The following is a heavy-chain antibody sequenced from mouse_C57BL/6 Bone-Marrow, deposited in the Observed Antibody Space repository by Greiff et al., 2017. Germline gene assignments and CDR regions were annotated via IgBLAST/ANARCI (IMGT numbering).Heavy chain of an antibody. Sequence: QVQLKESGAELARPGASVKLSCKASGYTFTSYGISWVKQRTGQGLEWIGEIYPRSGNTYYNEKFKGKATLTADKSSSTAYMELRSLTSEDSAVYFCARSGFYDYDAWFAYWGQGTLVTVSA. CDR1: GYTFTSYG. CDR3: ARSGFYDYDAWFAY. J-gene: IGHJ3*01. D-gene: IGHD2-4*01. V-gene: IGHV1-81*01. CDR2: IYPRSGNT.